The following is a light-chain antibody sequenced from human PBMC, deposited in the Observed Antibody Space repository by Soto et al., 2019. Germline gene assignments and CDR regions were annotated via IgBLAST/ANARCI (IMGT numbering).Light chain of an antibody. Sequence: QSVLTQPPSASGTPGQRVTISCSGGSSNIGRNTINWYQQVPGTAPKLLIFSNTERPSGVPDRFSGSKSGTSASLAISGLQFEDEAEYYCATCDYSLNGYLFGTGTKLTVL. CDR2: SNT. J-gene: IGLJ1*01. CDR1: SSNIGRNT. V-gene: IGLV1-44*01. CDR3: ATCDYSLNGYL.